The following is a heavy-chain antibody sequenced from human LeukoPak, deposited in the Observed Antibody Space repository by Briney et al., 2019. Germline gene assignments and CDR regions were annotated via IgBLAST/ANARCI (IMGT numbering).Heavy chain of an antibody. CDR3: TLYNY. V-gene: IGHV1-3*03. CDR1: GCSFTSQD. J-gene: IGHJ4*02. CDR2: INPGNGDT. D-gene: IGHD2-2*02. Sequence: ASVKVSCKTSGCSFTSQDMHWVRQAPGQSLEWMGCINPGNGDTKYSQDLQGRVTITRDTSATTAYMELSSLRSDDMAVYYCTLYNYWGQGTLVTVSS.